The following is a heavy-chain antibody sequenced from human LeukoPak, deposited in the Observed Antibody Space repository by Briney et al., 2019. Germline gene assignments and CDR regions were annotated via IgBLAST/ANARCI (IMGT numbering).Heavy chain of an antibody. J-gene: IGHJ4*02. Sequence: SETLSLTCTVSGGSISSSSYYWGWIRQPPGKGLEWIGSIYYSGSTYYNPSLKSRVTISVDTSKNQFSLKLSSVTAADTAVYYCACRTGTPKDYWGQGTLVTVSS. CDR2: IYYSGST. D-gene: IGHD3/OR15-3a*01. CDR1: GGSISSSSYY. V-gene: IGHV4-39*07. CDR3: ACRTGTPKDY.